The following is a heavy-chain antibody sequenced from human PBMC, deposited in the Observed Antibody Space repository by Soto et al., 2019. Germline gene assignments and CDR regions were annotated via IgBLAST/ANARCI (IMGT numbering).Heavy chain of an antibody. CDR2: ISSSSSYI. CDR1: GFTFSSYS. CDR3: ARDRGSGWEFDY. D-gene: IGHD6-19*01. V-gene: IGHV3-21*01. Sequence: EVQLVESGGGLVKPGGSLRLSCAASGFTFSSYSMNWVRQAPGKGLEWVSSISSSSSYIYYADSVKGRFTISRDNAKNPLYLQMNSLRAEDTAVYYCARDRGSGWEFDYWGQGTLVTVSS. J-gene: IGHJ4*02.